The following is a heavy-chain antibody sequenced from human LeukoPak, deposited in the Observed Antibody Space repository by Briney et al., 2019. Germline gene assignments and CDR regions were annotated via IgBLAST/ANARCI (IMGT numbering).Heavy chain of an antibody. V-gene: IGHV3-33*06. CDR2: IWYDGSNK. CDR1: GFTFSSYG. D-gene: IGHD4-17*01. CDR3: ANNLGPMTTVTPVGFDY. J-gene: IGHJ4*02. Sequence: GGSLRLSCAASGFTFSSYGMHWVRQAPGKGLEWVAVIWYDGSNKYYADSVKGRFTISRDNSKNTLYLQMNSLRAEDTVKYYAANNLGPMTTVTPVGFDYWGEGTLVTVSS.